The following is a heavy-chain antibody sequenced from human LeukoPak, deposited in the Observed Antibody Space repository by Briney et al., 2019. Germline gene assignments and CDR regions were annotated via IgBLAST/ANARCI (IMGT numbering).Heavy chain of an antibody. J-gene: IGHJ4*02. Sequence: GGSLRLSCAASGFTFSSYWMSWVRQAPGKGLEWVASIKQDGSEKYYVDSVRGRCTISRDNANNSLYLQMNSLRAEDTAVYYCAREDGYSSSWYSDYWGQGTLVTVSS. V-gene: IGHV3-7*05. D-gene: IGHD6-13*01. CDR1: GFTFSSYW. CDR3: AREDGYSSSWYSDY. CDR2: IKQDGSEK.